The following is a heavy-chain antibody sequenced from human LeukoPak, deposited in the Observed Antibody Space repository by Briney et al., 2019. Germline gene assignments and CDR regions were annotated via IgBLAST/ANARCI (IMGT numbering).Heavy chain of an antibody. D-gene: IGHD3-10*02. CDR3: AELGITMIGGV. Sequence: GGSLRLSCAASGFTFDDYGMSWVRQAPGKGLEWVSGINWNGGSTGYADSVKGRFTISRDNAKNSLYPQMNSLRAEDTAVYYCAELGITMIGGVWGKGTTVTISS. V-gene: IGHV3-20*04. CDR2: INWNGGST. CDR1: GFTFDDYG. J-gene: IGHJ6*04.